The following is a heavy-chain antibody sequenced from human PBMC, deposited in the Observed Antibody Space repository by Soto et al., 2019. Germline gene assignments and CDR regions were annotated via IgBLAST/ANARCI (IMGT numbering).Heavy chain of an antibody. CDR1: GRSFSGYY. CDR2: INHSGST. D-gene: IGHD3-16*01. CDR3: ARGYVSHPESI. J-gene: IGHJ3*02. V-gene: IGHV4-34*02. Sequence: QVQLQQWGAGLLKPSETLSLTCAVYGRSFSGYYWSWIRQPPGRGLEWIGEINHSGSTDYNPSLKSRVTMSLDTSKSQFSLKLTSLTAADTAVYYCARGYVSHPESIWGQGTMVTVSS.